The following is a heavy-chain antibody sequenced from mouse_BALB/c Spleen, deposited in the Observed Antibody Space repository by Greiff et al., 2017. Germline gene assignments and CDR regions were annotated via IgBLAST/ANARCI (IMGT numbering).Heavy chain of an antibody. Sequence: EVQLVESGGGLVQPGGSLTLSCAASGFTFSSYTMSWVRQTPEKGLEWVAYISNGGGSTYYPDTVKGRFTISRDNAKNTLYQQMSSLKSEDTAMYYCARRGRYDGSAMDYWGQGTSVTVSS. CDR3: ARRGRYDGSAMDY. CDR2: ISNGGGST. V-gene: IGHV5-12-2*01. J-gene: IGHJ4*01. CDR1: GFTFSSYT. D-gene: IGHD2-14*01.